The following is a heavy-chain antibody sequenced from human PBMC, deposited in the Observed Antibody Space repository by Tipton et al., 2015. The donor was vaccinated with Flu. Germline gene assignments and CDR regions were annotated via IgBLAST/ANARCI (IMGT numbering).Heavy chain of an antibody. V-gene: IGHV1-46*01. J-gene: IGHJ4*02. CDR1: GYTFTSFY. Sequence: QLVQSGAEVKKPGASVKVSCKASGYTFTSFYMHWVRQAPGQGLEWMGMINPNGGSTRDAQKFQGRVSMTRDTSTSTIYMELTGLTSEDTAVYYCARGQSTGWYEGGDYWGQGTLVTVSS. D-gene: IGHD6-19*01. CDR3: ARGQSTGWYEGGDY. CDR2: INPNGGST.